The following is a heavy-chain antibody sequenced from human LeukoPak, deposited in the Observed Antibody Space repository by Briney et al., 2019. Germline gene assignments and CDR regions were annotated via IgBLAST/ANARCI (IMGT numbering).Heavy chain of an antibody. CDR1: GYTFTAYY. V-gene: IGHV1-2*02. Sequence: ASVKVSCKASGYTFTAYYIHWVRQAPGQGLEWMGWINPISGGTNYAQNFQGRVTLTRDTSISTAYMELSGLRSDDKAVDYCGSKTTQRVSVSPIAHWGQGSLVTVSS. D-gene: IGHD1-14*01. CDR3: GSKTTQRVSVSPIAH. CDR2: INPISGGT. J-gene: IGHJ5*02.